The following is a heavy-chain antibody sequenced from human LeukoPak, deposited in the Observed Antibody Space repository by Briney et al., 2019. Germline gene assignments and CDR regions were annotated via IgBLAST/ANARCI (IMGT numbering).Heavy chain of an antibody. CDR1: GYTFTSYG. D-gene: IGHD3-22*01. Sequence: ASVKVSCKASGYTFTSYGISWVRQAPGQGLEWMGWISAYNGNTNYAQKLQGRVTMTTDTSTSTAYMELRSLRSDDTAVYYCARDLSDSSGYYYVYYWGQGTLVTVSS. V-gene: IGHV1-18*01. CDR3: ARDLSDSSGYYYVYY. J-gene: IGHJ4*02. CDR2: ISAYNGNT.